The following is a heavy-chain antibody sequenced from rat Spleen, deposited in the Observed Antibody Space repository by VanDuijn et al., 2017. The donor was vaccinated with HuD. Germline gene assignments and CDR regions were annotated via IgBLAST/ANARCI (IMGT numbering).Heavy chain of an antibody. J-gene: IGHJ3*01. CDR1: GFSLSSYG. CDR2: IWGNGKT. D-gene: IGHD1-12*02. Sequence: QVQLKESGPGLVQPSQTLSLTCTVSGFSLSSYGVIWVRQPPGKGLEWMGVIWGNGKTNYNSALKARLSISRDTSKSQVFLKMNKLQTEDTAMYFCARSEYYDGSYYPFTYWGQGTLVTVSS. CDR3: ARSEYYDGSYYPFTY. V-gene: IGHV2S61*01.